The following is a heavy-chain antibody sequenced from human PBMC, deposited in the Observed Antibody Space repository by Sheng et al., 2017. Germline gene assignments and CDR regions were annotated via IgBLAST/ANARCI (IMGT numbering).Heavy chain of an antibody. D-gene: IGHD5-12*01. Sequence: QLQLQESGPGLVKPSETLSLTCTVSGGSISSSSYYWGWIRQPPGKGLEWIGSIYYSGSTYYNPSLKSRVTISVDTSKNQFSLKLSSVTAADTAVYYCARVHRDGYNQGWYFDLWGQGTLATVSS. V-gene: IGHV4-39*07. J-gene: IGHJ2*01. CDR1: GGSISSSSYY. CDR3: ARVHRDGYNQGWYFDL. CDR2: IYYSGST.